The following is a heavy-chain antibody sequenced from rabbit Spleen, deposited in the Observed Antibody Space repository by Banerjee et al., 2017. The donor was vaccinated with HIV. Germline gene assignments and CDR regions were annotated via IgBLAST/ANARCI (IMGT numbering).Heavy chain of an antibody. V-gene: IGHV1S40*01. Sequence: QQLEESGGGLVKPGTFLTLTCTASGFSFSSGDYMCWVRQAPGKGLEWIGCIYAGSSGSTYYASWAKGRFTISKTSSTTVTLQMTSLTAADTATYFCARSAGGSSGGWYLNYFRLWGPGTLVTVS. D-gene: IGHD1-1*01. CDR1: GFSFSSGDY. J-gene: IGHJ4*01. CDR2: IYAGSSGST. CDR3: ARSAGGSSGGWYLNYFRL.